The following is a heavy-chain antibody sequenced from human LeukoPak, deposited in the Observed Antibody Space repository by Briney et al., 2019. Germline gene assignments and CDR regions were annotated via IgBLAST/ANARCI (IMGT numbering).Heavy chain of an antibody. J-gene: IGHJ6*03. Sequence: AASVRVSFKDSGDTFTVYYMHWGRQAPGQGGERMGWINPNSGGTNYAQKFQGRVPITTDTSISTAYMDLSRLRSDDTAVYYCARAVVVPNYYYYMDVWGKGTTVTVSS. CDR2: INPNSGGT. CDR1: GDTFTVYY. V-gene: IGHV1-2*02. CDR3: ARAVVVPNYYYYMDV. D-gene: IGHD2-2*01.